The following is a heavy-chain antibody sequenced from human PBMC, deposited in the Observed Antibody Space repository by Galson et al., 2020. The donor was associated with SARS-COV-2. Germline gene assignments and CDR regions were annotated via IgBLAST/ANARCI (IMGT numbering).Heavy chain of an antibody. CDR1: GFTSNTND. Sequence: GGSLRLSCAASGFTSNTNDIHWVRQAPGKGLEWVAIIWNDGRNTYYTDSVKGRFTLSRDSSKNTVYLQMDSLRAEDTAVYYCARPSKVVSGGPSEYYFDNWGQGTLVTVSS. CDR3: ARPSKVVSGGPSEYYFDN. CDR2: IWNDGRNT. D-gene: IGHD2-15*01. V-gene: IGHV3-33*01. J-gene: IGHJ4*02.